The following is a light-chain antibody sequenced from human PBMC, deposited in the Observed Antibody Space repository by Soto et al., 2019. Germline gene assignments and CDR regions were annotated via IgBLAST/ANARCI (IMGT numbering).Light chain of an antibody. CDR3: SSYTSSSTWV. Sequence: QSALTQPASVSGSPGQSITISCTGTSSDVGGYNSVSWYQQHPGKAPKLMIYEVSNRPSGVSNRFSGSKSGNTASLTISGLQAEDEADYSCSSYTSSSTWVFGGGTKLTVL. V-gene: IGLV2-14*01. CDR1: SSDVGGYNS. J-gene: IGLJ3*02. CDR2: EVS.